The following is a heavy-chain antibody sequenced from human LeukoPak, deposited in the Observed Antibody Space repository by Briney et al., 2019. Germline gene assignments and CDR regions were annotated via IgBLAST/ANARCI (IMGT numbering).Heavy chain of an antibody. Sequence: PSETLSLTCTVSGGSISSYYWSWIRQPPGKGLEWIGYIYYSGSTNYNPSLKSRVTISVDTSKNQFSLKLSSVTAADTAVYYCARAGDFTLYYYYYYGMDAWGQGTKVTVSS. V-gene: IGHV4-59*01. CDR2: IYYSGST. J-gene: IGHJ6*02. CDR3: ARAGDFTLYYYYYYGMDA. CDR1: GGSISSYY. D-gene: IGHD4-17*01.